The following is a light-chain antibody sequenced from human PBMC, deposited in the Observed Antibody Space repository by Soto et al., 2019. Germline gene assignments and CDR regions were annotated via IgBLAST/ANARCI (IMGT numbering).Light chain of an antibody. CDR3: QQYGTSEII. Sequence: VLMQSPGTLSLSPGERATLSCRASQSLTNSFIAWYQQKPGQAPRLLIYDTSSRASGIPDRFSGSGSGTDFTLTISRLETEDFAVFYCQQYGTSEIILGQGTRLEI. CDR2: DTS. V-gene: IGKV3-20*01. CDR1: QSLTNSF. J-gene: IGKJ5*01.